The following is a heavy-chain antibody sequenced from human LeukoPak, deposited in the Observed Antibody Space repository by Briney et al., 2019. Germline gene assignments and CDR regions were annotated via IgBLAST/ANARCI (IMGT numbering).Heavy chain of an antibody. J-gene: IGHJ6*03. Sequence: PSETLSLTCTVSGGSISSYYWSWIRQPPGKGLEWIGYIYYSGSTNYNPSLKSRVTISVDTSKNQFSLKLSSATAADTAVYYCAGVPIVVVPAAISSYYYYYMDVWGKGTTVTVSS. CDR1: GGSISSYY. CDR3: AGVPIVVVPAAISSYYYYYMDV. CDR2: IYYSGST. D-gene: IGHD2-2*02. V-gene: IGHV4-59*01.